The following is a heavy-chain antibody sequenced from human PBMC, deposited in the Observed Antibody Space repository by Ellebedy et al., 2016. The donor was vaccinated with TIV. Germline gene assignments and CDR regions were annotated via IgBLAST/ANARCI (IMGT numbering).Heavy chain of an antibody. D-gene: IGHD3-10*01. V-gene: IGHV4-34*01. Sequence: GSLRLSCAVYGGSFSGYYWSWVRQPPGKGLEWVGSIYHSETTYYNPSLKSRVTISVDTSKNQFSLKLNSVTAADTAVYFCARVGLRFGELSTWKWFDPWGQGTLVTVSS. CDR3: ARVGLRFGELSTWKWFDP. CDR1: GGSFSGYY. J-gene: IGHJ5*02. CDR2: IYHSETT.